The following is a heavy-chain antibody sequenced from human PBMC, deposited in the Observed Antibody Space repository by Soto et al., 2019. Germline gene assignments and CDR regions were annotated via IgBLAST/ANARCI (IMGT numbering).Heavy chain of an antibody. V-gene: IGHV3-23*01. Sequence: PGGSLRLSCVASRFTFNNFAMSWVPQAPGKGLEWVSSGTTYYADSVKGRFTVSRDNSKNTLHLQMNSLTVEDTAIYYCAKGTSPYSGSIEGFFDFWGQGTLVTVSS. J-gene: IGHJ4*02. CDR2: SGTT. D-gene: IGHD1-26*01. CDR1: RFTFNNFA. CDR3: AKGTSPYSGSIEGFFDF.